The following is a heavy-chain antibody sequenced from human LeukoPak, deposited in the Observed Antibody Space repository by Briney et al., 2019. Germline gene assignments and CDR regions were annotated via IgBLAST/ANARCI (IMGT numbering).Heavy chain of an antibody. D-gene: IGHD3-10*01. V-gene: IGHV1-46*01. Sequence: ASVKVSCKASGYTFTSYYMHWVRQAPGHGLEWMGMINPSVGSTNYAQKFQGRVTMTRDTSTTTVYMEMSSLRSEDTAMYYCVRGNDMDVWGQGTTVTVSS. J-gene: IGHJ6*02. CDR2: INPSVGST. CDR1: GYTFTSYY. CDR3: VRGNDMDV.